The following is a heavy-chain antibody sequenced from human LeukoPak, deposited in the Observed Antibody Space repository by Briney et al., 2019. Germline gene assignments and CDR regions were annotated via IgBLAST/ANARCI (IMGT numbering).Heavy chain of an antibody. J-gene: IGHJ4*02. CDR2: IYSGGST. D-gene: IGHD5-18*01. CDR3: ARHHSYGYQYYFDY. Sequence: GGSLRLSCAASGFTVSSNYMSWVRQAPGKGLEWVSVIYSGGSTYHADSVKGRFTISRHNSKNTLYLQMNSLRAEDTAVYYCARHHSYGYQYYFDYWGQGTLVTVSS. CDR1: GFTVSSNY. V-gene: IGHV3-53*04.